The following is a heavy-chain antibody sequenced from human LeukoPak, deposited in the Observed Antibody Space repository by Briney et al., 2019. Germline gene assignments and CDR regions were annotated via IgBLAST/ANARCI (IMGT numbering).Heavy chain of an antibody. CDR3: ATRPDGNDVPYFDY. CDR1: GLTVGFKC. V-gene: IGHV3-66*01. CDR2: IYSDGSS. J-gene: IGHJ4*02. Sequence: GGSLRLSCAASGLTVGFKCMSWVRQAPGKGLEWVSIIYSDGSSYYADSVKGRFTVSRDTSKNTPYLQMNSLRAEDTAVYYCATRPDGNDVPYFDYWGQGTLVTVSS. D-gene: IGHD5-12*01.